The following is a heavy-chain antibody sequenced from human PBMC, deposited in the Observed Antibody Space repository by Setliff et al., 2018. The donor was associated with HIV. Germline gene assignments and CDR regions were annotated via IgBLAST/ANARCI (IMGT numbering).Heavy chain of an antibody. J-gene: IGHJ3*02. V-gene: IGHV4-34*01. Sequence: SETLSLTCAVYGGSFSGYYWSWIRQPPGTGLEWIGEINHSGSTNYNPSLKSRVTISVDTSKNQFSLKLSAVTAADTAVYYCARRGGYTYYYDSSGYHRGPNDAFDIWGQGTMVTVSS. CDR2: INHSGST. CDR1: GGSFSGYY. D-gene: IGHD3-22*01. CDR3: ARRGGYTYYYDSSGYHRGPNDAFDI.